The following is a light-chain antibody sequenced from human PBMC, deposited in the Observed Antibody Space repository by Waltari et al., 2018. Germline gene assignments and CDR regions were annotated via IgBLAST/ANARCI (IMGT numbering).Light chain of an antibody. CDR1: ESIGNR. V-gene: IGKV1-39*01. CDR2: AAS. J-gene: IGKJ1*01. Sequence: DIQLTQSPSSLSASVGDRVSITCRASESIGNRLNWYQQRPGKAPKLLIYAASTLKSGVPSRFTGSGSGTDFTLTIGSLQPEDFATYYCQQSYTTPRTYKNPRTFGQGTQVEIK. CDR3: QQSYTTPRTYKNPRT.